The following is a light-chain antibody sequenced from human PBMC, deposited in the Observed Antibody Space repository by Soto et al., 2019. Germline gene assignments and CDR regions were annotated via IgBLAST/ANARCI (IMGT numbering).Light chain of an antibody. Sequence: DIQMTQSPSSLSASVGDRVTISCRTSQSIDTYLNWYQQKPGKAPKFLLYTTSSLQSGVPSRFSASGSGTDFTLTISSLQPEDFATYYCQQTYTSPLTFGGGTKVEI. J-gene: IGKJ4*01. CDR2: TTS. CDR3: QQTYTSPLT. CDR1: QSIDTY. V-gene: IGKV1-39*01.